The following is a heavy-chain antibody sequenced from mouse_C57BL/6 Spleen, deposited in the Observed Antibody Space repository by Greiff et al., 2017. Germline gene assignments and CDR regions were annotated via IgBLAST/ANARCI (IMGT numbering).Heavy chain of an antibody. CDR2: IYPSDSET. J-gene: IGHJ3*01. CDR1: GYTFTRYW. Sequence: VQLQQPGAELVRPGSSVKLSCKASGYTFTRYWMDWVKQRPGQGLEWIGNIYPSDSETHYNQKFKDKATLTVDKSSSTAYMQLSSLTSEDSAVYYCAKGDLGLRQGFAYWGQGTLVTVSA. CDR3: AKGDLGLRQGFAY. V-gene: IGHV1-61*01. D-gene: IGHD2-4*01.